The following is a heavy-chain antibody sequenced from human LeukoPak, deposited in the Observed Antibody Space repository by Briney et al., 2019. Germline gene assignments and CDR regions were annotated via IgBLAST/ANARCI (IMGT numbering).Heavy chain of an antibody. V-gene: IGHV3-64*01. J-gene: IGHJ4*02. CDR3: ARGEYYYDSSGPTTDY. Sequence: GGSLRLSCAASGFTFSSYAMHWVRQAPGKGLEYVSAISSNGGSTYYANSVKGRFTISRDNSKNTLYLRMGSLRAEDMAVYYCARGEYYYDSSGPTTDYWGQGTLVTVSS. CDR1: GFTFSSYA. D-gene: IGHD3-22*01. CDR2: ISSNGGST.